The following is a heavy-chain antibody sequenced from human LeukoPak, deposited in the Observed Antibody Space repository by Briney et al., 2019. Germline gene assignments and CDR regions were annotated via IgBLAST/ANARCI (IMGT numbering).Heavy chain of an antibody. V-gene: IGHV3-30*18. CDR3: AKDLKPYGSGSYYFDY. D-gene: IGHD3-10*01. J-gene: IGHJ4*02. CDR2: ISYDGSNK. CDR1: GFTLSSYG. Sequence: GRSLRLSCAASGFTLSSYGMHWVRQAPGKGLEWVAVISYDGSNKYYADSVKGRFTISRDHSKNTLYLQMNSLRAEDTAVYYCAKDLKPYGSGSYYFDYWGQGTLVTVSS.